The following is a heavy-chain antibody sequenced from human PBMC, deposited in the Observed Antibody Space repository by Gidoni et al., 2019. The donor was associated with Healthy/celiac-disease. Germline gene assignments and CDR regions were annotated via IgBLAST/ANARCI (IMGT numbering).Heavy chain of an antibody. CDR1: GGSFSGYY. Sequence: QVQLQQWGAGLLKRSETLSLTCAVYGGSFSGYYWSWIRPPPGKGLEWIGEITPSGSTNYNPSLKSRVTISVDTSKNQFSLKLSSVTAADTAVYYCARGRITMVRGVLTIFDHWGQGTLVTVSS. J-gene: IGHJ4*02. D-gene: IGHD3-10*01. CDR3: ARGRITMVRGVLTIFDH. CDR2: ITPSGST. V-gene: IGHV4-34*01.